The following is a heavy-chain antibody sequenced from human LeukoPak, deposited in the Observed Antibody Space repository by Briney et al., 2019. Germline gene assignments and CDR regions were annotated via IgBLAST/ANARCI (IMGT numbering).Heavy chain of an antibody. Sequence: GALRLSCAASGFTFSDYYMSWVRQAPGKGLEWVSAISATGGTTYYADSVKGRFTISRDNSKNTLYLQMNSLRAEDTAIYYCAKNGDRGAYCSGGSCYPYYYYYMDVWGKGTTVTISS. J-gene: IGHJ6*03. V-gene: IGHV3-23*01. CDR1: GFTFSDYY. CDR3: AKNGDRGAYCSGGSCYPYYYYYMDV. CDR2: ISATGGTT. D-gene: IGHD2-15*01.